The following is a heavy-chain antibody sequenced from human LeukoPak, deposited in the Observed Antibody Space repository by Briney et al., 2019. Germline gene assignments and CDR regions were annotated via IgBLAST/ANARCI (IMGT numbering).Heavy chain of an antibody. V-gene: IGHV3-23*01. CDR2: ISGSGGST. J-gene: IGHJ4*02. CDR3: AKDQARHPYSSGFDY. CDR1: GFTFSSYA. Sequence: PGGSLRLSCAASGFTFSSYAMSWVRQAPGKGLEWVSAISGSGGSTYYADSVKGRFTISRDNSKNTLYLQMNSLRAEDTAVYYCAKDQARHPYSSGFDYWGQGALVTVSS. D-gene: IGHD6-19*01.